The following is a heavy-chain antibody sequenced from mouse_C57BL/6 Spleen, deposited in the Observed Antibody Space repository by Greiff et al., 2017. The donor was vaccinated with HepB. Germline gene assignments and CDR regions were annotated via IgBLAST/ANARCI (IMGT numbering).Heavy chain of an antibody. CDR2: INPNNGGT. D-gene: IGHD2-1*01. Sequence: DVQLQESGPELVKPGASVKMSCKASGYTFTDYNMHWVKQSHGKSLEWIGYINPNNGGTSYNQKFKGKATLTVNKSSSTAYMELRSLTSEDSAVYYCARGGNYVRYWGQGTTLTVSS. V-gene: IGHV1-22*01. CDR3: ARGGNYVRY. CDR1: GYTFTDYN. J-gene: IGHJ2*01.